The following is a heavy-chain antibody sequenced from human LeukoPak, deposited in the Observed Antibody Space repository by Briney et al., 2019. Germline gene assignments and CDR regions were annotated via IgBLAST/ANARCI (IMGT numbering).Heavy chain of an antibody. V-gene: IGHV4-4*09. CDR1: GASIASYY. Sequence: SETLSLTCTVSGASIASYYWSWIRQPPGKGLEWIGYIYTSGSTNYNPSLKSRVTISVDTSKNQFSLRLSSVTAADTAMYFCARAYSRSYSHFDDWGQGTLVTVSS. J-gene: IGHJ4*02. D-gene: IGHD1-26*01. CDR3: ARAYSRSYSHFDD. CDR2: IYTSGST.